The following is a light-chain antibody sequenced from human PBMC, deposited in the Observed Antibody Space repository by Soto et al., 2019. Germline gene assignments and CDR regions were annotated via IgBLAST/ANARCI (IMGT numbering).Light chain of an antibody. CDR3: QQSYSTPT. V-gene: IGKV1-12*01. CDR2: AAS. Sequence: IQMPQSPSCLSASVVDRVTITFRASQGISSWLAWYQQKPGKDPKILIYAASSLQSGVQSRFSGSGSGTDFTLTISSLQPEDFATYYCQQSYSTPTFGGGTKVDI. J-gene: IGKJ4*01. CDR1: QGISSW.